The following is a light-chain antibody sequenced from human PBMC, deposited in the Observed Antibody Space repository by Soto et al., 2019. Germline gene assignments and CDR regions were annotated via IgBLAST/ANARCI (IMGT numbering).Light chain of an antibody. V-gene: IGLV2-14*01. J-gene: IGLJ3*02. CDR1: SGDVGGYNY. CDR3: TSYTSSGPWV. Sequence: QSALTQPASVSGSPGQSITISCTGTSGDVGGYNYVSWYQLDPGKAPKLIIYEVNNRPSGVSNRFSGSKSGNTASLTISGLQAEDGADYYCTSYTSSGPWVFGGGTKVTVL. CDR2: EVN.